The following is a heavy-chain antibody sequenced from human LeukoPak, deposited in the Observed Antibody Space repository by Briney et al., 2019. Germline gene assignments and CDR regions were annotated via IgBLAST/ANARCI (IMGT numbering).Heavy chain of an antibody. J-gene: IGHJ4*02. V-gene: IGHV3-23*01. CDR2: ISDSGGST. D-gene: IGHD3-10*01. CDR3: AKRGVVVRVILVGFHKAAYYFDS. CDR1: GITLSNYG. Sequence: GGSLRLSCAVSGITLSNYGMSWVRQAPGKGLEWVAGISDSGGSTSYADSVKGRFTISRDNPKNTLYLQMNSLRAEDTAVYFCAKRGVVVRVILVGFHKAAYYFDSWGQGALVTVSS.